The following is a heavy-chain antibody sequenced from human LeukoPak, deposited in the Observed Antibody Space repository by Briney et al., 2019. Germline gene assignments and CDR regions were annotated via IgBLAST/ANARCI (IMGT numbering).Heavy chain of an antibody. CDR1: GGTFSSYA. J-gene: IGHJ3*02. V-gene: IGHV1-69*13. CDR2: IIPIFGTA. Sequence: SVKVSCKASGGTFSSYAISWVRQAPGQGLEWMGGIIPIFGTANYAQKFQGRVTITADESTSTAYMELSSLRSEDTAVYYCARPSLDYYGSGLSRWPAFDIWGQGTMVTVSS. D-gene: IGHD3-10*01. CDR3: ARPSLDYYGSGLSRWPAFDI.